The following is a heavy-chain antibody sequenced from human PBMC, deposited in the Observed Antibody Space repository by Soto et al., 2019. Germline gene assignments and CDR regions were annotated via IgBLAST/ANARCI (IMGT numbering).Heavy chain of an antibody. CDR2: VYYSGYT. CDR1: GGSMSPYY. CDR3: SSWGLLWFVELSPYYFDY. Sequence: SETLSLTCTVSGGSMSPYYWSWIRQAPGVGLEWIAYVYYSGYTHYNPSLKSRVTISVDTSKNQFSLKLSSVTAADTAVYYCSSWGLLWFVELSPYYFDYWGQGTLVTVSS. J-gene: IGHJ4*02. V-gene: IGHV4-59*08. D-gene: IGHD3-10*01.